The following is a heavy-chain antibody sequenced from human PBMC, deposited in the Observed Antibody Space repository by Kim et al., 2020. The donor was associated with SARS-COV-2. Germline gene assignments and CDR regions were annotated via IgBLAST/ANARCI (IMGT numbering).Heavy chain of an antibody. V-gene: IGHV3-15*01. D-gene: IGHD1-26*01. J-gene: IGHJ4*02. CDR3: TATRAY. CDR2: IKNKADGGAT. CDR1: GFTVSDGW. Sequence: GGSLRLSCAASGFTVSDGWMSWVRQAPGKGLEWVGRIKNKADGGATDHAAPVKGRFIISRDDSKNTLYLEMNSLKTEDTAIYYCTATRAYGGQGTLVTVS.